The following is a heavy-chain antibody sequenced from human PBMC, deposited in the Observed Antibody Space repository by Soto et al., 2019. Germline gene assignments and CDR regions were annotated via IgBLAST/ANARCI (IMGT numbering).Heavy chain of an antibody. V-gene: IGHV4-30-2*01. CDR2: LYHGGAT. Sequence: LSLTCAVSGGSISSRAYSWSWIRQPPGKGLEWIGYLYHGGATYSNPSLKNRVTISGDWSKNQFSLKLNSVTAADTAVYYCARAFTAMGLFDFWGPGTLVTVSS. CDR3: ARAFTAMGLFDF. D-gene: IGHD5-18*01. CDR1: GGSISSRAYS. J-gene: IGHJ4*02.